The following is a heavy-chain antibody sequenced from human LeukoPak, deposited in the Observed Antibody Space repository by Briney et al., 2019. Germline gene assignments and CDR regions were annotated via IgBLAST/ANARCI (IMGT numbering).Heavy chain of an antibody. J-gene: IGHJ4*02. CDR2: TIPIFGTA. CDR1: GGTFSSYA. Sequence: SVKVSCTASGGTFSSYAISWVRQAPGQGLEWMGGTIPIFGTANYAQKFQGRVTITRNTSISTAYMELSSLRSEDTAVYYCARGGGATPSGDYWGQGTLVTVSS. V-gene: IGHV1-69*05. D-gene: IGHD1-26*01. CDR3: ARGGGATPSGDY.